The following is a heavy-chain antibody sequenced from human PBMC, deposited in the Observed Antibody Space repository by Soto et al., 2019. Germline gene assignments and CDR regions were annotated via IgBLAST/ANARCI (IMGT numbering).Heavy chain of an antibody. D-gene: IGHD3-22*01. J-gene: IGHJ4*02. Sequence: SETLSLTCTVSGGSISSGGYYWSWIRQHPGKGLEWIGYIYYSGSTYYNPSLKSRVTISVDTSKNQFSLRLSSVTAADTAVYYCAREMNYYDTSGDSYFDYWGQGTLVTVSS. CDR2: IYYSGST. CDR1: GGSISSGGYY. V-gene: IGHV4-31*03. CDR3: AREMNYYDTSGDSYFDY.